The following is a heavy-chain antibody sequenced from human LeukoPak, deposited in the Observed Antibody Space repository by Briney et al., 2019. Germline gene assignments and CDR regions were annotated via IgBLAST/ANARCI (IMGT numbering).Heavy chain of an antibody. CDR1: GFTFSSYG. D-gene: IGHD6-13*01. Sequence: GGSLRLSCAASGFTFSSYGMHWVRQAPGKGLEWVAFIRYDGSNKYYADSVKGRFTISRDNSKNTLYLQMNSLRAEDTAVYYCAWGVVPAAAGSEYFDYWGQGTLVTVSS. CDR2: IRYDGSNK. V-gene: IGHV3-30*02. CDR3: AWGVVPAAAGSEYFDY. J-gene: IGHJ4*02.